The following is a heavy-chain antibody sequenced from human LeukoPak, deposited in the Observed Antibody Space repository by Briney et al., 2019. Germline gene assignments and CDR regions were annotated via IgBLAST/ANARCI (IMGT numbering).Heavy chain of an antibody. V-gene: IGHV3-53*01. D-gene: IGHD1-26*01. Sequence: GGSLRLSCAASGFTFSSNYMSWVRQAPGKGLEWVSRIYSGGSTFYSDSVKGRFTISRDNSKNTLYLQMNSLRAEDTAVYYCARGGSYLSAFDIWGQGTMVTASS. CDR3: ARGGSYLSAFDI. CDR2: IYSGGST. CDR1: GFTFSSNY. J-gene: IGHJ3*02.